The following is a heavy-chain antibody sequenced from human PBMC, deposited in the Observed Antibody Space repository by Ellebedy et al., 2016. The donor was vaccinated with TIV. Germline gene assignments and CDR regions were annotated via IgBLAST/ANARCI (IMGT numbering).Heavy chain of an antibody. D-gene: IGHD6-13*01. J-gene: IGHJ6*02. CDR2: ISYSGIT. V-gene: IGHV4-59*01. CDR3: ALAGPYFFYGLNV. Sequence: GSLRLSCAVSGGPINSYYWSWIRQSPGKGLEWIGFISYSGITNYNPSLKSRVSISVDTSKTQFSLKLSSVTAADAAVYYCALAGPYFFYGLNVWGQGTTVTVSS. CDR1: GGPINSYY.